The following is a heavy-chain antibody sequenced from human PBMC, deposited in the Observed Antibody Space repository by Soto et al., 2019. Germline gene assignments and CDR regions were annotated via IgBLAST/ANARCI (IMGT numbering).Heavy chain of an antibody. D-gene: IGHD6-19*01. Sequence: VQLVESGGGLVQPGGSLKLSCAASGFTFSGSAMHWVRQASGKGLEWVGRIRSKANSYATAYAASVKGRFTISRDDSKNTAYLQMNSLKTEDTAVYYCTRHIAVAGVFDYWGQGTLVTVSS. J-gene: IGHJ4*02. CDR3: TRHIAVAGVFDY. CDR1: GFTFSGSA. CDR2: IRSKANSYAT. V-gene: IGHV3-73*01.